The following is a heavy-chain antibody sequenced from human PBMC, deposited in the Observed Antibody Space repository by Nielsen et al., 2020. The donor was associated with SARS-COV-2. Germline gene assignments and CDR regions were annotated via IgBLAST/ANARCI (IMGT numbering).Heavy chain of an antibody. V-gene: IGHV4-39*07. CDR3: ARGLYYYDSSGYWQVYYYYMDV. D-gene: IGHD3-22*01. CDR2: IYHSRST. Sequence: WIRQPPGKGLEWIGSIYHSRSTYYNPSLKSRVTISVDTSKNQFSLKLSSVTAADTAVYYCARGLYYYDSSGYWQVYYYYMDVWGKGTTVTVSS. J-gene: IGHJ6*03.